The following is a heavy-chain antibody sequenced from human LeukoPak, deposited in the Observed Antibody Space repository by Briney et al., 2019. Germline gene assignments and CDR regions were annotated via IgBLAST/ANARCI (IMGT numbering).Heavy chain of an antibody. V-gene: IGHV3-48*01. CDR2: ISSSSSTI. CDR1: EFTFSSYS. J-gene: IGHJ6*04. Sequence: GGSLRLSCAASEFTFSSYSMNWVRQAPGKGLEWVSYISSSSSTIYYADSVKGRFTISRDNAKNSLYLQMNSLRAEDTAVYYCARGTDDFWSGYYPLYMDVWGKGTTVTVSS. CDR3: ARGTDDFWSGYYPLYMDV. D-gene: IGHD3-3*01.